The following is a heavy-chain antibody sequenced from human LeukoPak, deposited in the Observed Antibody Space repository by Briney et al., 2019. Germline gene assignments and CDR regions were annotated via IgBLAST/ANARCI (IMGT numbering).Heavy chain of an antibody. CDR3: ARDVGYSGYDSCFDY. J-gene: IGHJ4*02. Sequence: GGSLRLSCAASGFTFSSYWMHWVRQAPGKGLAWVSRINSDGSSTSYADSVKGRFTISRDNAKNTLYLQMNSLRAEDTAVYYCARDVGYSGYDSCFDYWGRGTLVTVSS. CDR1: GFTFSSYW. V-gene: IGHV3-74*01. D-gene: IGHD5-12*01. CDR2: INSDGSST.